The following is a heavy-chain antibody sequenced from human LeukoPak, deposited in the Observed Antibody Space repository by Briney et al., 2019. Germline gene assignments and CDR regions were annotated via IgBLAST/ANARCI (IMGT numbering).Heavy chain of an antibody. Sequence: SETLSLTCAVFGGSFSNYYLHWIRQPPGKGLEWIGEIDHSGRTKYNPSLKSRVTISLDTSKNQFSLNLSSVTGADTAVYYCARRPYYYGSGSSLFDYWGQGTLVTVSS. J-gene: IGHJ4*02. D-gene: IGHD3-10*01. V-gene: IGHV4-34*01. CDR1: GGSFSNYY. CDR3: ARRPYYYGSGSSLFDY. CDR2: IDHSGRT.